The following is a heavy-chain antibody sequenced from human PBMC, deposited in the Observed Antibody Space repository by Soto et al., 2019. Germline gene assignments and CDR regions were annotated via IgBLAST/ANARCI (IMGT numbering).Heavy chain of an antibody. CDR1: GYTFTSND. CDR2: MNPDNGKT. J-gene: IGHJ4*02. CDR3: ARPLCSSTRCGPYFFDS. D-gene: IGHD2-2*01. V-gene: IGHV1-8*01. Sequence: GASVKVSCKASGYTFTSNDINWVRQAPGQGPEWMGWMNPDNGKTGFAHKFQGRITMTRNTSISTAYMELSSLRSDDTAVYFCARPLCSSTRCGPYFFDSWGQGSLVTVSS.